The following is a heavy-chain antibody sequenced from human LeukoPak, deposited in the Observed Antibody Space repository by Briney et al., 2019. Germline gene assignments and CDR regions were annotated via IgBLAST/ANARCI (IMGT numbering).Heavy chain of an antibody. D-gene: IGHD6-19*01. CDR1: GGSISSYY. V-gene: IGHV4-59*01. CDR3: ARGYSSGWYYFDY. CDR2: IYYSGST. J-gene: IGHJ4*02. Sequence: PSETLSLTCTVSGGSISSYYWRWIRQPPGKGLEWIGYIYYSGSTNYNPSLKSRVTISVDTSKNQFSLKLSSMTAADTAVYYCARGYSSGWYYFDYWGQGTLVTVSS.